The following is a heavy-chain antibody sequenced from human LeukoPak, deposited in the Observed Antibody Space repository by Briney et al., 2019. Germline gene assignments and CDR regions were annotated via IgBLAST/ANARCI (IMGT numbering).Heavy chain of an antibody. CDR3: GRRSQTYDSSGAYEGDFDY. CDR2: IYYSGST. Sequence: SQTLSLTCTVSGGSISSGGYSWSWIRQHPGKGLEWIGYIYYSGSTYYNPSLESRVTISVDTSKNQFSLKLSSVTAADTAVYYCGRRSQTYDSSGAYEGDFDYWGQGTLVTVSS. J-gene: IGHJ4*02. V-gene: IGHV4-31*03. D-gene: IGHD3-22*01. CDR1: GGSISSGGYS.